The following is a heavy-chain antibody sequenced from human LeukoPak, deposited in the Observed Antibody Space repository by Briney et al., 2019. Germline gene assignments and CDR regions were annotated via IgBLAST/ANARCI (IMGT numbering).Heavy chain of an antibody. CDR1: GFTVSSNY. D-gene: IGHD3-22*01. CDR2: IYSGGST. Sequence: GGLLRLSCAASGFTVSSNYMNWVRQAPGKGLEWVSVIYSGGSTYYADSVKGRFTISRDNSKNTLYLQMNSLRAEDTAVYYCATTLTMIAEPFDYWGQGTLVTVSS. V-gene: IGHV3-66*01. CDR3: ATTLTMIAEPFDY. J-gene: IGHJ4*02.